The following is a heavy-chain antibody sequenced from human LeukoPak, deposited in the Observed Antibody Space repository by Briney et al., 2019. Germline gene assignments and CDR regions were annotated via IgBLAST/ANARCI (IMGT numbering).Heavy chain of an antibody. D-gene: IGHD6-13*01. CDR1: GGSISSGDYY. V-gene: IGHV4-30-4*01. CDR2: IYDSGNI. J-gene: IGHJ4*02. Sequence: SQTLSLTCTVSGGSISSGDYYWSWICQPPGKGLEWIGYIYDSGNIYYNPSLKSRVTISIDTSKNQFSLKLRSVTAADTAVYYCASGSRIAAPGIDYWCQGTLVTVSS. CDR3: ASGSRIAAPGIDY.